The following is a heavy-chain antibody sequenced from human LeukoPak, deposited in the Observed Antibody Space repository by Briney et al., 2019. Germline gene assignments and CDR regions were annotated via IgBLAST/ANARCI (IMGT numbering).Heavy chain of an antibody. CDR1: GGSISSSSYY. V-gene: IGHV4-39*07. Sequence: SETLSLTCTVSGGSISSSSYYWGWIRQPPGKGLEWIGSIYYSGSTYYNPSLKSRVTISVDTSKNQFSLKLRSVTAADTAVYYCARGGGDYGWYFDLWGRGTLVTVSS. CDR2: IYYSGST. D-gene: IGHD4-17*01. CDR3: ARGGGDYGWYFDL. J-gene: IGHJ2*01.